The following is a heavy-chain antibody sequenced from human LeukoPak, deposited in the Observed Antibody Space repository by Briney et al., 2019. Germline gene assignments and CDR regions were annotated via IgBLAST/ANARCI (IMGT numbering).Heavy chain of an antibody. J-gene: IGHJ6*02. CDR3: ASGWVYNYYYGMDV. V-gene: IGHV4-4*07. CDR1: GGSISSYY. Sequence: SETLSLTCTVSGGSISSYYWSWIRQPAGKGLEWIGRIYTSGSTKYNPSLTSRGTISVETSKNQFSLKLSSVTAADTAVYYCASGWVYNYYYGMDVWGQGTTVTVSS. D-gene: IGHD6-19*01. CDR2: IYTSGST.